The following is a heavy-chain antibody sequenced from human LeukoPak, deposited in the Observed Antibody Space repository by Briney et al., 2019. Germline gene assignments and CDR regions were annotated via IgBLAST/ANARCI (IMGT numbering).Heavy chain of an antibody. CDR1: VFSSSWHA. Sequence: PGGSLRLSCAPSVFSSSWHAMSWVRAAPGEGREWVSPISLSTGSTQHADSVRGRFTISRDNSRNTVYLQMNSLRVEDTAIYYCARDREGYKLDVFDYWALGTVVTVSS. V-gene: IGHV3-23*01. CDR2: ISLSTGST. J-gene: IGHJ4*02. CDR3: ARDREGYKLDVFDY. D-gene: IGHD5-24*01.